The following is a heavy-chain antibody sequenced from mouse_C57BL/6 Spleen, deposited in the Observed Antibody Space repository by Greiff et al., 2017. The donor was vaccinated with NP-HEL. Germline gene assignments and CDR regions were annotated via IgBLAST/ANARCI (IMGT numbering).Heavy chain of an antibody. CDR2: IDPSDSYT. J-gene: IGHJ1*03. D-gene: IGHD1-1*01. CDR3: ARGHYYGSSWGYFDV. Sequence: QVQLQQPGAELVMPGASVKLSCKASGYTFTSYWMHWVKQRPGQGLEWIGEIDPSDSYTNYNQKFKGKSTLTVDKSSSTAYMQLSSLTSEDSAVYYCARGHYYGSSWGYFDVGGTGTTVTVSS. V-gene: IGHV1-69*01. CDR1: GYTFTSYW.